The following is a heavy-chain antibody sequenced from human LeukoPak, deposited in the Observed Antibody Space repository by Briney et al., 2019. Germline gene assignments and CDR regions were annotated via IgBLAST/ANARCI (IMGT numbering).Heavy chain of an antibody. CDR1: GFTFSSYA. V-gene: IGHV3-23*01. J-gene: IGHJ4*02. Sequence: GGSLRLSGAASGFTFSSYAMSWVRQAPGKGLEWVSAISGSGGSTYYADSVKGRFTISRDNSKNSLYLQMNSLRAEDTAVYYCARGGGSTVTTNFDYWGQGTLVTVSS. D-gene: IGHD4-11*01. CDR2: ISGSGGST. CDR3: ARGGGSTVTTNFDY.